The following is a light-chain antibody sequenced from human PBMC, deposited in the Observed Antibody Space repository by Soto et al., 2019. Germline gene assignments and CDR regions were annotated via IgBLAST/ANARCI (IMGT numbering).Light chain of an antibody. J-gene: IGLJ3*02. V-gene: IGLV2-23*02. CDR1: SSDVGSYKL. CDR2: EVT. CDR3: CSYAGSNTGV. Sequence: QSALTQPASVSGSPGQSITISCTGTSSDVGSYKLVSWYQQHPGKAPKLMISEVTKRPSGVSTRFSGSKSGNMASLTISGLQPEDESDYYCCSYAGSNTGVFGGGTKLTVL.